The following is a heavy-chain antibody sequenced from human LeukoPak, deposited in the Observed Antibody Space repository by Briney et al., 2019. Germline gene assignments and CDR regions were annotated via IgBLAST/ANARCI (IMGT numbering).Heavy chain of an antibody. CDR2: IYYSGST. V-gene: IGHV4-39*01. CDR3: ARSWATVADY. CDR1: GGSISSSSYY. D-gene: IGHD6-19*01. Sequence: SETLSLTCTVSGGSISSSSYYWGWIRQPPGKGLEWIGSIYYSGSTYYNPSLKSRVTISVDTSKNQFSLKLSSVTAADTAVYYCARSWATVADYWGQGTLVTVSS. J-gene: IGHJ4*02.